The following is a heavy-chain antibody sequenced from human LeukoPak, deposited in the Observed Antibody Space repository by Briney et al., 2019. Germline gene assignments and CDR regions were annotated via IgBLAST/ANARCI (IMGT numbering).Heavy chain of an antibody. D-gene: IGHD4-17*01. CDR1: GFTFSSYS. J-gene: IGHJ4*02. V-gene: IGHV3-48*04. CDR2: ITYTSGTL. CDR3: ASQGDYAYGDYN. Sequence: PGGSLRLSCAASGFTFSSYSMNWVRQAPGKGLEWISYITYTSGTLYYAASVKGRFTISRDNAKNTLYLQMNGLRAEDTAVYYCASQGDYAYGDYNWGQGTLVTVSS.